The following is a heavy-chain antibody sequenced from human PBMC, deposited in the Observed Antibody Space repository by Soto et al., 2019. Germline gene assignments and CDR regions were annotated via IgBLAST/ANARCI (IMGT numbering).Heavy chain of an antibody. CDR3: AREKTPMSPHYFYYGMDV. D-gene: IGHD3-9*01. CDR2: IYYTGST. V-gene: IGHV4-59*12. J-gene: IGHJ6*02. Sequence: PSETLSLTCTVSGGSMSPYYWSWIRQPPGKGLEWIGYIYYTGSTYYSPSLKGRVTISLDTSRNQFSLKLSSVTAADTAVYYCAREKTPMSPHYFYYGMDVWGQGTTVTVSS. CDR1: GGSMSPYY.